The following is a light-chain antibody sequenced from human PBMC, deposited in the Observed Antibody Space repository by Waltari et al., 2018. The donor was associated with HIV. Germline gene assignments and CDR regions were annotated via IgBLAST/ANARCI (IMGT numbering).Light chain of an antibody. V-gene: IGLV3-21*02. CDR3: QVWDRGYKEAV. CDR2: DDV. CDR1: NLGRNS. Sequence: SYVLTPAPSVSVAPGQTATISCGNLGRNSVQWYRQKPGRAPLLVVLDDVDRSSAIPARFSGARSGGRATLTISGVEAGDEADYYCQVWDRGYKEAVFGGGT. J-gene: IGLJ2*01.